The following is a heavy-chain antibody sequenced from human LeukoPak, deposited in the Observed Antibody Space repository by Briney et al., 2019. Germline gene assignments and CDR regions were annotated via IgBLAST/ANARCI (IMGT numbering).Heavy chain of an antibody. V-gene: IGHV5-51*01. D-gene: IGHD3-3*01. Sequence: GESLKISCKGSGYSFTSYWIGWVRQMPGKGLEWMGIIYPGDSDTRYSPSFQGQVTISADKSISTAYLQWSSLKASDTAMYYCARAPPLLDWPEAVDAFDIWGQGTMVTVSS. J-gene: IGHJ3*02. CDR3: ARAPPLLDWPEAVDAFDI. CDR1: GYSFTSYW. CDR2: IYPGDSDT.